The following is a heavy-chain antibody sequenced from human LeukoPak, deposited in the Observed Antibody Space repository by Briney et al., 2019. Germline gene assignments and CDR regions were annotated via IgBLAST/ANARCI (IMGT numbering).Heavy chain of an antibody. J-gene: IGHJ4*02. CDR1: GYTFTGYY. Sequence: ASVKVSCKASGYTFTGYYMHWVRQAPGQGLEWMGWINPNSGGTNYAQKFQGRVTMTRDTSISTAYMELSRLRSDDTAVYYCARDESADYDILTGYFCYFDYWGQGTLVTVSS. V-gene: IGHV1-2*02. CDR2: INPNSGGT. D-gene: IGHD3-9*01. CDR3: ARDESADYDILTGYFCYFDY.